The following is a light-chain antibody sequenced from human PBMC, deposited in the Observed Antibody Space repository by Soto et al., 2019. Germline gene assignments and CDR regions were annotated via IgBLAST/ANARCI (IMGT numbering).Light chain of an antibody. V-gene: IGKV1-5*03. J-gene: IGKJ1*01. Sequence: DIPMTQSPSTLSASVGDRVTVTCRASQSISSFLAWYQQKPGKAPRLLIYKASSLESGVPSRFSGSGSGTEFTLTSRSLQPDDFATYYCQQYYIFWTFGQGTKVEIK. CDR2: KAS. CDR1: QSISSF. CDR3: QQYYIFWT.